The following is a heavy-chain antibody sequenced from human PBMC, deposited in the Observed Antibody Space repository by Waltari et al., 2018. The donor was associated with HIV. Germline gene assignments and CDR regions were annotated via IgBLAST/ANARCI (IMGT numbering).Heavy chain of an antibody. CDR1: GFTFTHYW. V-gene: IGHV3-74*01. D-gene: IGHD3-16*01. CDR2: GKTDGSDK. J-gene: IGHJ6*03. CDR3: KRGEGEEKGREGREG. Sequence: EVQLVESGGALVQPGGSLRLSCAASGFTFTHYWMYWVRQAPGKGRMWVSRGKTDGSDKIYAEAGKGRGKIYREKEKKKRERKRKGRREEEKEGEEGKRGEGEEKGREGREGGGKG.